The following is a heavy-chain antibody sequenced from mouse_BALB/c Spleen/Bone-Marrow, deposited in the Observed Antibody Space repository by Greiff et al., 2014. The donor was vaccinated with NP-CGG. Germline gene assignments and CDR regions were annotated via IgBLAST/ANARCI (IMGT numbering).Heavy chain of an antibody. V-gene: IGHV1-5*01. J-gene: IGHJ1*01. CDR1: GYSFTSYW. Sequence: EVQLQQSGTVLTRPGASVKMSCKASGYSFTSYWMHWVKQRPGQGLEWIGAIYPGNSDTTYNQKFEGKAKLTAVTSASTAYMELSSLTNEDSAVYYCTRNWDWYFDVWGAGTTVTVSS. CDR3: TRNWDWYFDV. D-gene: IGHD4-1*01. CDR2: IYPGNSDT.